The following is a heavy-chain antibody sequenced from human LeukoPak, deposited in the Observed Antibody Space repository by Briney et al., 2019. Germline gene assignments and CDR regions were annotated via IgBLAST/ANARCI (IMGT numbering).Heavy chain of an antibody. CDR3: ARHGIVVVTAINWYFDL. CDR2: IYYSGST. V-gene: IGHV4-39*01. CDR1: GGSISSSSYY. Sequence: PSETLSLTRTVSGGSISSSSYYWGWIRQPPGKGLEWIGSIYYSGSTYYNPSLKSRVTISVDTSKNQFSLKLSSVTAADTAVYYCARHGIVVVTAINWYFDLWGRGTLVTVSS. D-gene: IGHD2-21*02. J-gene: IGHJ2*01.